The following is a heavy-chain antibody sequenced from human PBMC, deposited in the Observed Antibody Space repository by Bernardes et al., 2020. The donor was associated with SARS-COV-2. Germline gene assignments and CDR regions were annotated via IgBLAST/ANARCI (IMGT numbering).Heavy chain of an antibody. Sequence: SETLSLTCTVSGGSISSYYWSWIRQPAGKGLEWIGRIYTSGSTNYNPSLKSRVTMSVDTSKNQFSLKLSSVTAADTAVYYCARENTIFGVDEVHYYYYGMDVWGQGTTVTVSS. CDR2: IYTSGST. V-gene: IGHV4-4*07. CDR3: ARENTIFGVDEVHYYYYGMDV. D-gene: IGHD3-3*01. J-gene: IGHJ6*02. CDR1: GGSISSYY.